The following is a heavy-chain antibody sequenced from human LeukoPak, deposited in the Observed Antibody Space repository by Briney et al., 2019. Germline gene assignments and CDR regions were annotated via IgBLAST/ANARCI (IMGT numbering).Heavy chain of an antibody. V-gene: IGHV3-30*04. Sequence: PGGSLRLSCVASGFIFSDHPFHWVRQSPAKGLEWVALIGSDGTKKYYADSVQGRFTVSRENSKNTLFLQINTLRADDTAVYFCARQMTSTRLFDSWGQGTLVTVSS. CDR2: IGSDGTKK. CDR1: GFIFSDHP. D-gene: IGHD5/OR15-5a*01. CDR3: ARQMTSTRLFDS. J-gene: IGHJ4*02.